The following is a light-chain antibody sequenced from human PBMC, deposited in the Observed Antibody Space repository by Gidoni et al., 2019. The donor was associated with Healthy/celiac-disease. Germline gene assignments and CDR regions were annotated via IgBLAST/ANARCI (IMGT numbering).Light chain of an antibody. V-gene: IGKV1-39*01. CDR1: QSISSY. J-gene: IGKJ2*01. Sequence: DTQMPNSPSSLSASVGDRVTITCRASQSISSYLNWYQQKPGKAPKLLIYAASSLQSGVPSRFSGSGSGTDFTLTISSLQPEDFATYYCQQSYSTPYTFGQGTKLEIK. CDR2: AAS. CDR3: QQSYSTPYT.